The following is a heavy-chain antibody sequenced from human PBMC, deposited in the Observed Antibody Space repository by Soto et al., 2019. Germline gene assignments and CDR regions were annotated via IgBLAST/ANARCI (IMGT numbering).Heavy chain of an antibody. D-gene: IGHD2-2*01. CDR3: AKDEDIVVVPAALDV. V-gene: IGHV3-23*01. CDR1: GFTFRTYA. CDR2: IRGSGGSP. Sequence: GGSLRLSCAASGFTFRTYAMSWVRQAPGKGLEWVSVIRGSGGSPYYADSVKGRFTISRDNSKNTLYLQMNSLRPEDTAIYYCAKDEDIVVVPAALDVWGRGTTVTVSS. J-gene: IGHJ6*02.